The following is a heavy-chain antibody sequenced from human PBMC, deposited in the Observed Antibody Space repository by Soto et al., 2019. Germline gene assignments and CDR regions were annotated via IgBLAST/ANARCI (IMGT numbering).Heavy chain of an antibody. V-gene: IGHV1-8*01. Sequence: ASVKVSCKASGYTFTSYDINWVRQATGQGLEWMGWMNPNSGNTGYAQKFQGRVTMTRNTSISTAYMELSSLRSEDTAVYYCARGRRVWGDSVVVPADRGGFDYWGQGTLVAVSS. CDR3: ARGRRVWGDSVVVPADRGGFDY. J-gene: IGHJ4*03. CDR1: GYTFTSYD. D-gene: IGHD2-2*01. CDR2: MNPNSGNT.